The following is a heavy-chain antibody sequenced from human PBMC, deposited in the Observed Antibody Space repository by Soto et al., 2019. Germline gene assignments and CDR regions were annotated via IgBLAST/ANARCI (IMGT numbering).Heavy chain of an antibody. Sequence: ASVKVSCKVSGYTLTELSLHWLRQAPGKGLEWMGGFDPEDGETIYAQKFQGRVTMTEDTSTDTAYMELSSLRSEDTAVYYCATALGYCSGGSCYDGYWGHGTLVTVSS. CDR1: GYTLTELS. V-gene: IGHV1-24*01. CDR3: ATALGYCSGGSCYDGY. J-gene: IGHJ4*01. D-gene: IGHD2-15*01. CDR2: FDPEDGET.